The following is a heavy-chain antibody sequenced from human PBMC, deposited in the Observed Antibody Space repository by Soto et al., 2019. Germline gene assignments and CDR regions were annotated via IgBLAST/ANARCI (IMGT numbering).Heavy chain of an antibody. V-gene: IGHV4-31*03. CDR3: ASSYYDSSGYYGSY. Sequence: SETLSLTYTVSGGSIRSGGHYWSRFRQHPGKGLEWIGYIYYSGSTYYNPSLKSRVTISVDTSKNQFSLELSSVTAADTAVYYCASSYYDSSGYYGSYWGQGTLVT. CDR2: IYYSGST. CDR1: GGSIRSGGHY. J-gene: IGHJ4*02. D-gene: IGHD3-22*01.